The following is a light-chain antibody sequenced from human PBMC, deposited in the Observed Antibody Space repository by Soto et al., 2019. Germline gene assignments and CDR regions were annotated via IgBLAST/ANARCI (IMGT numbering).Light chain of an antibody. V-gene: IGKV1-5*01. CDR3: QQYHKWPPIT. CDR2: DAS. Sequence: DIQMTQSPSTLSASVGDRVTITCRASQSIGRFLAWYQHQPGKAPKLLIYDASTLQSGVPSRFSGSGSGTDFTLTISCLQSEDSAVYYCQQYHKWPPITFGQGTRLENK. J-gene: IGKJ5*01. CDR1: QSIGRF.